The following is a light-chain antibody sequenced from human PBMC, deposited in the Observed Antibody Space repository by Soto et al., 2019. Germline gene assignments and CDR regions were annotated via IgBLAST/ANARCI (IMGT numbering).Light chain of an antibody. V-gene: IGKV3D-15*01. CDR2: GAS. Sequence: EIVMTQSPATLSVSPGERATLSCRASQSVSGNLAWYQQKPGQAPRLIIYGASTRATGIPARFSGSGSGTEFTLTISSPQSEDFAVYYCQQYNNWPPTFGQGTKVEIK. CDR3: QQYNNWPPT. J-gene: IGKJ1*01. CDR1: QSVSGN.